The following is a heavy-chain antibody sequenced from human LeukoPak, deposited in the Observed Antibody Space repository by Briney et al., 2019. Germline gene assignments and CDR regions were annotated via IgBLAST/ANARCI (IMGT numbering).Heavy chain of an antibody. CDR3: ARDSYRTRNYNWFDP. CDR2: IIPMFGTT. D-gene: IGHD1-7*01. Sequence: ASVKVSCKASGGTLSSYSISWVRQAPGQGLEWMGVIIPMFGTTTYAQRFQGRVTITADKSTSTAYMELSSLRSEDTAIYYCARDSYRTRNYNWFDPWGQGTLVTVSS. J-gene: IGHJ5*02. CDR1: GGTLSSYS. V-gene: IGHV1-69*06.